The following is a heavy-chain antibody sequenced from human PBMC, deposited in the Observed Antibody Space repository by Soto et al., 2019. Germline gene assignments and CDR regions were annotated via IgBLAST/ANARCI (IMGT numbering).Heavy chain of an antibody. Sequence: LSCAASGFTFTAFGLHWVRQAPGKGQEWVGLISFDGTTKYFADSVRGRFTISRDNSKNMLFLQLNRLRVEDTAVYYCARHREGGTYTYIENWGPGTLVIGYS. CDR1: GFTFTAFG. D-gene: IGHD1-26*01. CDR3: ARHREGGTYTYIEN. V-gene: IGHV3-30-3*01. CDR2: ISFDGTTK. J-gene: IGHJ4*02.